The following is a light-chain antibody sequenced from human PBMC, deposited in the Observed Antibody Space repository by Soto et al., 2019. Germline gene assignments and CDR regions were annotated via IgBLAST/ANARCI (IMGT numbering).Light chain of an antibody. CDR3: QQYGNSPPYT. J-gene: IGKJ2*01. Sequence: IVLTQSPGTLSLSPGEGATLSCRASQSVNTNYLPGYQQKPGQAPRLLIFGASNRASDIPDRFSGSGSGTDFTLSISRLEPEDFGVYYCQQYGNSPPYTFGQGTKLEIK. CDR1: QSVNTNY. CDR2: GAS. V-gene: IGKV3-20*01.